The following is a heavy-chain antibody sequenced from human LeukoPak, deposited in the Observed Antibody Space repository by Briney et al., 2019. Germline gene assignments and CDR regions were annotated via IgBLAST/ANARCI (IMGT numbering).Heavy chain of an antibody. V-gene: IGHV3-7*01. Sequence: PGGSLRLSCAASGFTFSSSWMNWVRQAPGKGLEWVANIKQDGSEKYFADSVKGRFTISRDNARNSLYLQLNSLRAEDTAVYYCARGGLDGWIHLWPSSHFDYWGQGTLVTVSS. CDR2: IKQDGSEK. CDR1: GFTFSSSW. D-gene: IGHD5-18*01. J-gene: IGHJ4*02. CDR3: ARGGLDGWIHLWPSSHFDY.